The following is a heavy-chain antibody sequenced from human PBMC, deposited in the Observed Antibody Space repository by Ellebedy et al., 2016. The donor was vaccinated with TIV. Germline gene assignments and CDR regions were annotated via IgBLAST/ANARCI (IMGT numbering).Heavy chain of an antibody. CDR3: PSPAGASFTDDFDI. D-gene: IGHD1-26*01. J-gene: IGHJ3*02. Sequence: PGGSLRLSCKGSGYSFSDYWIGWVRQRPGKGAEWMGIRYPHGFETRYSPSFQGQVTLSVDKSISTAYLKWSSLRASDTAMYFCPSPAGASFTDDFDIWGQGTAVTVSS. CDR2: RYPHGFET. CDR1: GYSFSDYW. V-gene: IGHV5-51*01.